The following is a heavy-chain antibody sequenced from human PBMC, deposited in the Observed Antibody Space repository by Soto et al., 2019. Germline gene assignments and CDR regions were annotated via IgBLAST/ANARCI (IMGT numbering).Heavy chain of an antibody. CDR3: ARSYLGSYYFDY. J-gene: IGHJ4*02. Sequence: ASVKVSCKASGGTFSSYAISWVRQAPGQGLEWMGGIIPIFGTANYAQKFQGRVTITADESTSTAYMELSSLRSEDTAVYYCARSYLGSYYFDYWGQGTLVTVSS. CDR2: IIPIFGTA. D-gene: IGHD1-26*01. V-gene: IGHV1-69*13. CDR1: GGTFSSYA.